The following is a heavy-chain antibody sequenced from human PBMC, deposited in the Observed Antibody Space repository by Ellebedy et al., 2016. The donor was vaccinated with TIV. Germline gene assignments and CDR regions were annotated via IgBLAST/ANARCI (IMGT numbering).Heavy chain of an antibody. CDR1: GFTFTSYH. J-gene: IGHJ4*02. CDR3: ARDPIHYVSGTYYSYYFDY. V-gene: IGHV1-18*01. D-gene: IGHD3-10*01. CDR2: INTFNGDT. Sequence: AASVKVSCKASGFTFTSYHVAWVRQAPGQGLEWMGWINTFNGDTNYEKTFQGRVTLTSDTSTTTAYMELRSLRSDDTAVYYCARDPIHYVSGTYYSYYFDYWGQGTPVTVSS.